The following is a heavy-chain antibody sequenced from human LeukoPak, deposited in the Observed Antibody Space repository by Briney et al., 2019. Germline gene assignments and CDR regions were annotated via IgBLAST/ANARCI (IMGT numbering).Heavy chain of an antibody. CDR3: AREANWGSRYFDY. J-gene: IGHJ4*02. CDR2: ISGDSSRT. V-gene: IGHV3-23*01. D-gene: IGHD7-27*01. Sequence: GGSLRLSCEASGFTFGKFVLTWVRQAPGKGLEWVSSISGDSSRTHYADSVKGRFTISRDNSKNTLYLQMNSLRAEDTAVYYCAREANWGSRYFDYWGQGTLVTVSS. CDR1: GFTFGKFV.